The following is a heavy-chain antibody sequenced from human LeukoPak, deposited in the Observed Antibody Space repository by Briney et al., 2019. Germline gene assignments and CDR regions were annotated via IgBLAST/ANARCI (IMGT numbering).Heavy chain of an antibody. CDR1: GGSISSYY. CDR2: IYTSGST. D-gene: IGHD4-23*01. J-gene: IGHJ3*02. V-gene: IGHV4-4*07. CDR3: ARDPDDYGGNSGWSI. Sequence: KPSETLSLTCTVSGGSISSYYWSWIRQPAEKGLEWIGRIYTSGSTNYNPSLKSRVTMSVDTSKNQFSLKLSSVTAADTAVYYCARDPDDYGGNSGWSIWGQGTMVTVSS.